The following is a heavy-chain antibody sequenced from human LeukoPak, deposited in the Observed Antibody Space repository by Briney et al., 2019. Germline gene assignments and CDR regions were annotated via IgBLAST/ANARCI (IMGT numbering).Heavy chain of an antibody. J-gene: IGHJ4*02. CDR3: AYSTVAIRGYY. V-gene: IGHV4-34*01. CDR1: GGSFSGYY. D-gene: IGHD4-23*01. Sequence: NSSETLSLTCAVYGGSFSGYYWSWIRQPPGKGLEWIGEINHSGSTKYNPSLKSRVTISVDTSKNQFSLKLSSVTAADTAVYYCAYSTVAIRGYYWGQGTLVTVSS. CDR2: INHSGST.